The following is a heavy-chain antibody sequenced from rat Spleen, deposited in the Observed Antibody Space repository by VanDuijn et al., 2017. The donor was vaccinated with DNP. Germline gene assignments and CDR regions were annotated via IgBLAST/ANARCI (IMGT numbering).Heavy chain of an antibody. CDR3: ARGWYFDF. CDR1: GFTFSDYN. V-gene: IGHV5-7*01. CDR2: ISYDGSST. Sequence: EVQLVESGGGLVQPGRSLKLSCAASGFTFSDYNMAWVRQAPKKGLEWVATISYDGSSTYYRDSVKGRFTISRDNAKSTLYLQMDSLRSEDTATYYCARGWYFDFWGPGTMVTVSS. J-gene: IGHJ1*01.